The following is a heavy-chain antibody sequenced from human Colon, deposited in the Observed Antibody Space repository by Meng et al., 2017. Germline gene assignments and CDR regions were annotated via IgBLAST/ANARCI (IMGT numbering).Heavy chain of an antibody. J-gene: IGHJ4*02. CDR3: ARGLFDY. CDR1: GGSFSGYY. CDR2: INHSGST. Sequence: QVQRQESGPGLVKSSGTLSLTCAVYGGSFSGYYWSWIRQPPGKGLEWIGEINHSGSTNYNPSLKSRVTISVDTSKNQFSLKLSSVTAADTAVYYCARGLFDYWGQGTLVTVSS. V-gene: IGHV4-34*01.